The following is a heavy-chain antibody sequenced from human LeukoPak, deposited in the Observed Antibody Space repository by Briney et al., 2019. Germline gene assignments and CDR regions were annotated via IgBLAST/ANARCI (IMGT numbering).Heavy chain of an antibody. CDR2: IYSGGST. J-gene: IGHJ4*02. CDR1: GFTVSSNY. CDR3: ARGSNYGAVDY. Sequence: SGGSLRLSCAASGFTVSSNYMNWVRQAPGKGLEWVSVIYSGGSTYYADSVKGRFTISRDNSKNTLYLQMNSLRAEDTAVYYCARGSNYGAVDYWGQGTLVTVSS. D-gene: IGHD5-18*01. V-gene: IGHV3-53*01.